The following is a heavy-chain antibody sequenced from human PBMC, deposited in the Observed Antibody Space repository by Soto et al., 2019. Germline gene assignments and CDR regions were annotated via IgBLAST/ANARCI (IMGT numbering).Heavy chain of an antibody. D-gene: IGHD6-13*01. J-gene: IGHJ4*02. V-gene: IGHV4-59*01. CDR1: GGSISSYY. CDR3: ARDGIAAAGMGIDY. Sequence: SETLSLTCTVSGGSISSYYWSWIRQPPGKGLEWIGYIYYSGSTNYNPSLKSRVTISVDTSKNQFSLKLSSVTAADTAVYYCARDGIAAAGMGIDYWGQGTLVTVSS. CDR2: IYYSGST.